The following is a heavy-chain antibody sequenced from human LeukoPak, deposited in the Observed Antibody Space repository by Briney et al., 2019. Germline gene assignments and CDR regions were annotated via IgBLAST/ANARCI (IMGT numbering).Heavy chain of an antibody. D-gene: IGHD5-12*01. CDR1: GGSISSGGYY. CDR2: INHSGST. CDR3: ARAYPGYSGYETDAFDI. Sequence: SGTLSLTCTVSGGSISSGGYYWSWIRQPPGKGLEWIGEINHSGSTNYNPSLKSRVTISVDTSKNQFSLKLSSVTAADTAVYYCARAYPGYSGYETDAFDIWGQGTMVTVSS. J-gene: IGHJ3*02. V-gene: IGHV4-39*07.